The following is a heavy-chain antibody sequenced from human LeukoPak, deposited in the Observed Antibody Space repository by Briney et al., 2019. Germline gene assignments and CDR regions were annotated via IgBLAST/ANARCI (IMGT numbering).Heavy chain of an antibody. D-gene: IGHD3-16*02. V-gene: IGHV4-59*01. CDR3: ARYVWGSYPTFEDY. Sequence: PSETLSLTCTVSGGSISSYYWSWIRQPPGKGLEWIGYISYGGSTSYNPSLKSRVTISVDTSKNKFSLKLSSVTAADTAVYYCARYVWGSYPTFEDYWGQGTLVTVSS. CDR2: ISYGGST. CDR1: GGSISSYY. J-gene: IGHJ4*02.